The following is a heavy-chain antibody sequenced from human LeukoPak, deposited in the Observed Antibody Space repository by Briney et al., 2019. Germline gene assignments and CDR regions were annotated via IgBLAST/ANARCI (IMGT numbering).Heavy chain of an antibody. CDR3: AKVRGTVFGVVTAFEH. V-gene: IGHV3-23*01. Sequence: GGSLRLSCTASGFTFNNAVMSWAGQAPGQGLEWVSAISGLGSTTYYADSVKGRFTISRDNSKNTLYLHLTTLRADDTAVYYCAKVRGTVFGVVTAFEHWGQGTQVTVSS. CDR1: GFTFNNAV. CDR2: ISGLGSTT. J-gene: IGHJ4*02. D-gene: IGHD3-3*01.